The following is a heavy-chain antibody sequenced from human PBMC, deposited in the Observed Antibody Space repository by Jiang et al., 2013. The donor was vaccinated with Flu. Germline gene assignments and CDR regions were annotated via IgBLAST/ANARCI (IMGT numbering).Heavy chain of an antibody. CDR2: ISVYNGNT. D-gene: IGHD6-13*01. J-gene: IGHJ4*02. Sequence: KPGASVKVSCKASGYTFTSYGISWVRQAPGQGLEWMGWISVYNGNTNYAQNLQGRVTMTTNTSTSTAYMDPRSLRSDDTAVYYCAREIPRSAAGRGVDYWGQGTLVTVSS. CDR3: AREIPRSAAGRGVDY. CDR1: GYTFTSYG. V-gene: IGHV1-18*04.